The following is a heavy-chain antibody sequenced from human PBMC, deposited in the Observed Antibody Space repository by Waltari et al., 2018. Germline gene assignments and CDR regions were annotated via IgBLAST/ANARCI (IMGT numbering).Heavy chain of an antibody. CDR3: ARDCSGGSCY. D-gene: IGHD2-15*01. J-gene: IGHJ4*02. Sequence: LGTANYAQKFQGRVTITADESTSTAYMELSSLRSEDTAVYYCARDCSGGSCYWGQGTLVTVSS. CDR2: LGTA. V-gene: IGHV1-69*11.